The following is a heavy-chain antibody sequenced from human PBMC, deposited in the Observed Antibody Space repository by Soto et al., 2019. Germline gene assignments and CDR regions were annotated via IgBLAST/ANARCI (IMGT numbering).Heavy chain of an antibody. V-gene: IGHV1-69*01. J-gene: IGHJ2*01. Sequence: QVQLVQSGAEVKKPVSSVKVSCKASGGTFSSYAISWVRQAPGQGLEWMGGLIPIFGTANYAQKLQARVTITADESTTTAFLKLSIPRSVHKVVFYCASLAAAGGREGVRYVDLWGRGTLVTVS. CDR1: GGTFSSYA. CDR3: ASLAAAGGREGVRYVDL. D-gene: IGHD6-13*01. CDR2: LIPIFGTA.